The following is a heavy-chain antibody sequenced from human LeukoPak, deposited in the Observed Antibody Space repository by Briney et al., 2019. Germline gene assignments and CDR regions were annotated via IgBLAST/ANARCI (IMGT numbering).Heavy chain of an antibody. CDR3: GRSGMTTFDY. Sequence: GGSLRLSCAASGFTISSYWMHWARQAPGKGLVWVSRINSDGSSTTYADSVKGRFTISRDNAKNTLYLQMNSRRAEDTAVYYCGRSGMTTFDYWGQGTLVTVSS. V-gene: IGHV3-74*01. J-gene: IGHJ4*02. D-gene: IGHD4-11*01. CDR1: GFTISSYW. CDR2: INSDGSST.